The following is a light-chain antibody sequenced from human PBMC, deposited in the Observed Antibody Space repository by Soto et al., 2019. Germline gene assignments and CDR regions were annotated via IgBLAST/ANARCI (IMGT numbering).Light chain of an antibody. J-gene: IGKJ4*01. CDR3: QHRSGWPLT. CDR1: QSVSSY. Sequence: EIVLTQSLATLSLSPGERATLSCRASQSVSSYLGWYQQKPGQAPRLLIYDASTRATGIPARFSGSGSGTDFTLTISSLESEDFAVYYCQHRSGWPLTFGGGTKVEI. V-gene: IGKV3-11*01. CDR2: DAS.